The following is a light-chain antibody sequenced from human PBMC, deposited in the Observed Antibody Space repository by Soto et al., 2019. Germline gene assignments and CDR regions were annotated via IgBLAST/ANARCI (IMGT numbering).Light chain of an antibody. J-gene: IGKJ1*01. CDR1: PSISSG. CDR2: DAS. CDR3: QQYNSYSPWT. Sequence: DIQMTQSPSTLSASLGDRVTITCRASPSISSGLAWYQQKPGKAPKVLIYDASSLQSGVPSRFSGSGSGTEFTLTISSLQPEDFAIYYCQQYNSYSPWTFGQGTKVDI. V-gene: IGKV1-5*01.